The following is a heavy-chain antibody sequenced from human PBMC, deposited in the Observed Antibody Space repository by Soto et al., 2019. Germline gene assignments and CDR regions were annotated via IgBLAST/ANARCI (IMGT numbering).Heavy chain of an antibody. CDR3: GRVPN. V-gene: IGHV1-69*01. CDR1: GGSFSGQA. CDR2: IIPIFRTT. Sequence: QVQLVQSGAEVKKPGSSVKVSCKASGGSFSGQAVSWVRQAPGQGLEWMGGIIPIFRTTNYARKFQGRLTITADESTSTASMELTSLTPEDTAVYYCGRVPNWGQGTLVTVSS. J-gene: IGHJ4*02.